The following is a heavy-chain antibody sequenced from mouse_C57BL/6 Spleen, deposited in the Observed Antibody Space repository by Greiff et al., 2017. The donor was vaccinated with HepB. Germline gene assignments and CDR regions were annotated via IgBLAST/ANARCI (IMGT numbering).Heavy chain of an antibody. CDR1: GFTFSDYG. D-gene: IGHD1-1*01. J-gene: IGHJ4*01. V-gene: IGHV5-17*01. Sequence: EVKLVESGGGLVKPGGSLKLSCAASGFTFSDYGMHWVRQAPEKGLEWVAYISSGSSTIYYADTVKGRFTISRDNAKNTLFLQMTSLRSEDTAMYYCARRSSYGYYYAMDYWGQGTSVTVSS. CDR3: ARRSSYGYYYAMDY. CDR2: ISSGSSTI.